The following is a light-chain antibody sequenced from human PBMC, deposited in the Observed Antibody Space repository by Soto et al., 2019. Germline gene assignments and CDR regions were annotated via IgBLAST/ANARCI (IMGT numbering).Light chain of an antibody. J-gene: IGKJ5*01. CDR2: STS. CDR3: QQLNTYLVT. Sequence: DIQLTQSPSFLSASVGDRVTVTCRASQAISGYLAWYQQKPGKAPKLLIYSTSTLQSGVPSRFSGGASGTEFNITITSLQPEDFAPASWQQLNTYLVTFAQGTRLEIK. V-gene: IGKV1-9*01. CDR1: QAISGY.